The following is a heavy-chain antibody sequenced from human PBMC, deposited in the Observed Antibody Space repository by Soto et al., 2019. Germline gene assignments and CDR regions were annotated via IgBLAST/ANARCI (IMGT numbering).Heavy chain of an antibody. V-gene: IGHV3-33*01. CDR1: GFTFSSYG. Sequence: QVQLVESGGGVVQPGRSLRLCCAASGFTFSSYGMHWVRQAPGKGLEWVAVIWYDGSNKYYADSVKGRFTISRDNSKNTLYLQMNSLRAEDTAVYYCARALCSGWLQIYYYYYGMDVWGQGTTVTVSS. D-gene: IGHD6-19*01. J-gene: IGHJ6*02. CDR3: ARALCSGWLQIYYYYYGMDV. CDR2: IWYDGSNK.